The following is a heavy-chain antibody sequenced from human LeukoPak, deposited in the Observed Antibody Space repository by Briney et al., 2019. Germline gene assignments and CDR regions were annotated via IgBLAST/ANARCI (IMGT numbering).Heavy chain of an antibody. Sequence: PSETLSLTCTVSGGSISSSSYYWGWIRQPPGKGLEWIWSIYYSGSTYYNPSLKSRATISVDTSKNQFSLKLSSVTAADTGVDYCAREGPQYFDFSPWGQGTLVTVSS. CDR2: IYYSGST. CDR1: GGSISSSSYY. V-gene: IGHV4-39*07. D-gene: IGHD3-3*01. CDR3: AREGPQYFDFSP. J-gene: IGHJ5*02.